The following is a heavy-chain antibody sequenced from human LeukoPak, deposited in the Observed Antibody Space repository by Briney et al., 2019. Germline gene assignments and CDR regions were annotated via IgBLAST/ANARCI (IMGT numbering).Heavy chain of an antibody. CDR2: IRSKAYGGTT. Sequence: GGSLRLSCTASGFTFGDYAMSWFRQAPGKGLEWVGFIRSKAYGGTTEYAASVKGRFTISRDDSKSIAYLQMNSLKTEDTAVYYCTRDQFPMIVVVFDYWGQGTLVTVSS. V-gene: IGHV3-49*03. J-gene: IGHJ4*02. CDR3: TRDQFPMIVVVFDY. CDR1: GFTFGDYA. D-gene: IGHD3-22*01.